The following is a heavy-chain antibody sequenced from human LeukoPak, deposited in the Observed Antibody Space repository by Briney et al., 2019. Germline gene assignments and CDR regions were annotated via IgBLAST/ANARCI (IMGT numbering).Heavy chain of an antibody. D-gene: IGHD2-2*01. CDR3: ARAAGYCSSTSCSNYYYYGMDV. V-gene: IGHV4-34*09. CDR1: GGSFSGYY. CDR2: INHSGST. Sequence: SETLSLTCAVYGGSFSGYYWSWIRQPPGKGLEWIGEINHSGSTNYNPSLKSRVTISVDTSKNRFSLKLSSVTAADTAVYYCARAAGYCSSTSCSNYYYYGMDVWGQGTTVTVSS. J-gene: IGHJ6*02.